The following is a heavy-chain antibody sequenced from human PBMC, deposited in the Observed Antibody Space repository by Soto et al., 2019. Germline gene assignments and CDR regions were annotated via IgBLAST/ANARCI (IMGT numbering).Heavy chain of an antibody. V-gene: IGHV1-2*02. J-gene: IGHJ1*01. D-gene: IGHD4-4*01. CDR1: GYTFTGYY. CDR3: ARGRSIYVTPDYFQH. CDR2: INPNSGGT. Sequence: GASVKVSCKASGYTFTGYYMHWVRQAPGQGLEWMGWINPNSGGTNYAQKFQGRVTMTRDTSISTAYMELSRLRSDDTAVYYCARGRSIYVTPDYFQHWGQGTLVTVSS.